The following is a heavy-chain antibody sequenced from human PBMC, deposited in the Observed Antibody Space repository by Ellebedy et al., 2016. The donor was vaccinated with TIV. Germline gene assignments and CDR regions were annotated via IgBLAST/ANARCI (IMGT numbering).Heavy chain of an antibody. CDR2: ITTAAEA. CDR3: ARARSGSSWFDP. Sequence: GESLKISCSASGFTFSNYDMHWVRQSTGKGLEWVSAITTAAEAFYPGSVKGRFTISRDDAKSSLYLQMDSLRAGDTAVYYCARARSGSSWFDPWGQGTLVTVSS. CDR1: GFTFSNYD. J-gene: IGHJ5*02. D-gene: IGHD3-10*01. V-gene: IGHV3-13*01.